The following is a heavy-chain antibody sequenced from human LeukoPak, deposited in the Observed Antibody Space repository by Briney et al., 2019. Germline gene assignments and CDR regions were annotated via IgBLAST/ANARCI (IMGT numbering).Heavy chain of an antibody. CDR3: ARGGYSGYGLDY. CDR2: ISSSSSYI. CDR1: GFTYSSYS. V-gene: IGHV3-21*01. D-gene: IGHD5-12*01. Sequence: PGGSLRLSSAASGFTYSSYSMNWVRQAPGKGLEWVSSISSSSSYIYYADSVKGRFTISRDNAKNSLYLQMNSLRAEDTAVYYCARGGYSGYGLDYWGQGTLVTVSS. J-gene: IGHJ4*02.